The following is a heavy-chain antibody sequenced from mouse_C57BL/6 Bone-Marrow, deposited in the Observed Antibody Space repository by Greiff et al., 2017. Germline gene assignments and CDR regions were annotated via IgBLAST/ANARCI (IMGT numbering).Heavy chain of an antibody. V-gene: IGHV1-80*01. CDR1: GYAFSSYW. Sequence: LQESGAELVKPGASVKISCKASGYAFSSYWMNWVKQRPGKGLEWIGQIYPGDGDTNYNGKFKGKATLTADKSSSTAYMQLSSLTSEDSAVYFCARWGAVGTFAYWGQGTLVTVSA. D-gene: IGHD1-1*01. CDR2: IYPGDGDT. J-gene: IGHJ3*01. CDR3: ARWGAVGTFAY.